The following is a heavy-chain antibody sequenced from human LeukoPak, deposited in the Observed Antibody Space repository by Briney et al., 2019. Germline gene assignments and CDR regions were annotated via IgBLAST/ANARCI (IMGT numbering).Heavy chain of an antibody. CDR1: GFTDRSNY. D-gene: IGHD2-15*01. CDR3: ARGSEGYCSGGGCSLSY. J-gene: IGHJ4*02. V-gene: IGHV3-66*01. Sequence: GQSLRLLCTASGFTDRSNYMTWVRQAPGKGLEWVAVIYSGGITYYADSVKGRFTVSRDNSKNTLYLQMNSLRAEDTAVYYCARGSEGYCSGGGCSLSYWGQGTLVTVSS. CDR2: IYSGGIT.